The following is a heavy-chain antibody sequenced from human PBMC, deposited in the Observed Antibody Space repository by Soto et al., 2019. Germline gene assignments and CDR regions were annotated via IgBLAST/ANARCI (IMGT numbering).Heavy chain of an antibody. V-gene: IGHV2-70*01. D-gene: IGHD6-6*01. J-gene: IGHJ4*02. CDR1: GFSLSTSGMC. CDR3: ARSSIAARPGSYYFDY. CDR2: IDWDDDK. Sequence: SGPTLVNPTQTLTLTCTFSGFSLSTSGMCVSWIRQPPGKALEWLALIDWDDDKYYSTSLKTRLTISKDTSKNQVVLTMTNMDPVDTATYYCARSSIAARPGSYYFDYWGQGTLVTVS.